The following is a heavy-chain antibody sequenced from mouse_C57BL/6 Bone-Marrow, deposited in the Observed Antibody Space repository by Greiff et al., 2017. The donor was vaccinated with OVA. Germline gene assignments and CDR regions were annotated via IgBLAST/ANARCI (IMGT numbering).Heavy chain of an antibody. D-gene: IGHD1-1*01. CDR1: GFNIKDDY. J-gene: IGHJ3*01. CDR2: IDPENGDT. Sequence: EVQLQQSGAELVRPGASVKLSCTASGFNIKDDYMHWVKQRPEQGLEWIGWIDPENGDTEYASKFQGKATITADTSSNTAYLQLSLTSEDTAVYYCTTTNYDWGQGTLVTVSA. V-gene: IGHV14-4*01. CDR3: TTTNYD.